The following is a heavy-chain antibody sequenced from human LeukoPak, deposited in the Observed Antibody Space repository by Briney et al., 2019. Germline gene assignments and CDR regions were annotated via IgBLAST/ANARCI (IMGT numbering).Heavy chain of an antibody. CDR2: IYYSGST. Sequence: PSETLSLTCTVSGGSISSTSYYWGWIRQPPGKGLEWIGSIYYSGSTYYNPSLKSRITISVDTSKNQFSLKLSSVTAADTAVYYCARQLYNYGRPFDSWGQGTLVTVSS. CDR1: GGSISSTSYY. J-gene: IGHJ4*02. D-gene: IGHD5-18*01. V-gene: IGHV4-39*01. CDR3: ARQLYNYGRPFDS.